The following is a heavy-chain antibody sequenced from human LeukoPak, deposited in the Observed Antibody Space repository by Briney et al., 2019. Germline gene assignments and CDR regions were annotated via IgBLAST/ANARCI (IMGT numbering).Heavy chain of an antibody. Sequence: PSETLSLTCTVSGGSISSGGYYWSWIRQPPGKGLEWIGYIYHSGSTYYNPSLKSRVTISVDRSKNQFSLKLSSVTGADTAVYYCARDGGGRVSWGQGTLVTVSS. J-gene: IGHJ4*02. CDR3: ARDGGGRVS. CDR2: IYHSGST. V-gene: IGHV4-30-2*01. CDR1: GGSISSGGYY. D-gene: IGHD3-16*01.